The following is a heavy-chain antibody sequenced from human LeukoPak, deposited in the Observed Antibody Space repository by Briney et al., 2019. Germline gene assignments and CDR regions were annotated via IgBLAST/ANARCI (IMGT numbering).Heavy chain of an antibody. CDR3: ARSCRAYDFDY. CDR1: GGSISSYY. J-gene: IGHJ4*02. CDR2: IYYSGST. Sequence: PSETLSLTCTVSGGSISSYYWSWIRQPPGKGLEWIGYIYYSGSTNYNPSLKSRVTISVDTSKNQFSLKLGSVTAADAAVYYCARSCRAYDFDYWGQGTLVTVSS. D-gene: IGHD1-1*01. V-gene: IGHV4-59*01.